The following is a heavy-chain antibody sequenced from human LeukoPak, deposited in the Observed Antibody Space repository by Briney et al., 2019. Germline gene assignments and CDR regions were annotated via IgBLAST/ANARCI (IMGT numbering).Heavy chain of an antibody. V-gene: IGHV1-2*02. CDR1: GYTFTGYY. D-gene: IGHD5-12*01. Sequence: GATVKVSCNASGYTFTGYYMHWVRQAPGQGLEWMGWINPNSGGTNYAQKCQGRVNMTRDTSIRTAYMELSRLRSDDTAVYYCARGGGYSGYDSGDYYYYYMDVWGKGTTVTVSS. CDR2: INPNSGGT. J-gene: IGHJ6*03. CDR3: ARGGGYSGYDSGDYYYYYMDV.